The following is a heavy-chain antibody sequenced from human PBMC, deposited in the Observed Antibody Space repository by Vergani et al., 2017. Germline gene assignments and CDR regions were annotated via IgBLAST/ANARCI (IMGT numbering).Heavy chain of an antibody. CDR1: GFTFTSYW. CDR3: ARHANYYGSGSPYWYFDL. D-gene: IGHD3-10*01. V-gene: IGHV5-10-1*01. Sequence: EVQLLESGGGLVQPGGSLRLSCAASGFTFTSYWISWVRQMPGKGLEWMGRIDPSDSYTNYSPSFQGHVTISADKSISTAYLQWSSLKASDTAMYYCARHANYYGSGSPYWYFDLWGRGTLVTVSS. J-gene: IGHJ2*01. CDR2: IDPSDSYT.